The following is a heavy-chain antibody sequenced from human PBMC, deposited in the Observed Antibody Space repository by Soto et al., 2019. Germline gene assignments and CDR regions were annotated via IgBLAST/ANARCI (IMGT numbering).Heavy chain of an antibody. D-gene: IGHD3-22*01. V-gene: IGHV3-48*01. J-gene: IGHJ3*02. CDR1: GFTFSSYS. CDR2: ISSSSSTI. CDR3: SSGYDAFDI. Sequence: PGGSLRLSCAASGFTFSSYSMNWVRQAPGKGLEWVSYISSSSSTIYYADSVKGRFTISRDNAKNSLYLQMNSLRAEDTAVYYCSSGYDAFDIWGQGTMVTVSS.